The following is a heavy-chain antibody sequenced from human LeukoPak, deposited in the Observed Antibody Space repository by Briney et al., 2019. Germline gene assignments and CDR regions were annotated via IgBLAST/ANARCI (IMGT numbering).Heavy chain of an antibody. V-gene: IGHV3-30*18. D-gene: IGHD3-10*01. CDR2: ISYEGSNE. J-gene: IGHJ4*02. CDR3: SKDRIVGVISGIDY. CDR1: AFTFSSYA. Sequence: GGSLRLSCATSAFTFSSYAVYWVRQAPGTGLEWVAGISYEGSNEYYADSVTGRFTISRHNPQKTLYLLMNSLRDEDAAMYYCSKDRIVGVISGIDYWGQGTLVSVSS.